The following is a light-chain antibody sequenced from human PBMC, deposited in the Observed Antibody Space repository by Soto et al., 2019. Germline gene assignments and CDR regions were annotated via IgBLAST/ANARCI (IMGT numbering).Light chain of an antibody. J-gene: IGKJ5*01. CDR2: GAS. CDR1: QSVSSN. CDR3: QQYNNWPPLPT. Sequence: EIVMTQSPATLSVSPGERATLSCRASQSVSSNLAWYQQKPGQAPRLLIYGASTRATGIPARFSGSGSGTEFTLTISSLQSEDFAVYYCQQYNNWPPLPTLCPETRPEIK. V-gene: IGKV3-15*01.